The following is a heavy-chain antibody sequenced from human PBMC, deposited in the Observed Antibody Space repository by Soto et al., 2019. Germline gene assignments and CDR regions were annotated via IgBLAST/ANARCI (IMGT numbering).Heavy chain of an antibody. CDR3: ARGPGSWYYYYIDV. Sequence: QVQLGQSGAEVKKPGASVKVSCKASGYTFTSYDINWVRQATGQGPEWMGWMNPNSGNTGYAQKFQGRVTMTRNTSISTAYMELSSLRSEDTAVYYCARGPGSWYYYYIDVWGKGTTVTVSS. D-gene: IGHD6-13*01. CDR2: MNPNSGNT. V-gene: IGHV1-8*01. CDR1: GYTFTSYD. J-gene: IGHJ6*03.